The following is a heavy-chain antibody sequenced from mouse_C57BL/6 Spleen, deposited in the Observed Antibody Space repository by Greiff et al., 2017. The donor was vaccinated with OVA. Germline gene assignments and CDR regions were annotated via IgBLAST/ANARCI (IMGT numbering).Heavy chain of an antibody. Sequence: QVQLQQSGAELVRPGASVTLSCKASGYTFTDYEMHWVKQTPVHGLEWIGAIDPETGGTAYNQKFKGKAILTADKSSSTAYMELRSLTSEDSAVYYCTRSHYYGSSYGWYFDVWGTGTTVTVSS. D-gene: IGHD1-1*01. V-gene: IGHV1-15*01. CDR2: IDPETGGT. CDR3: TRSHYYGSSYGWYFDV. J-gene: IGHJ1*03. CDR1: GYTFTDYE.